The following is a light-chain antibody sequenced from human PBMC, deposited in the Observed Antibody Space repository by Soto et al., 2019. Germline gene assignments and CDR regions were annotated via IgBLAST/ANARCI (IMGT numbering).Light chain of an antibody. CDR3: QQYNTYPWT. CDR2: DAS. V-gene: IGKV1-5*01. CDR1: QSISYG. Sequence: DIQMTQSPSTLSASVGDRVTFTCRASQSISYGLAWYQQKPEKAPILLISDASSLEDGVPSRFSGSGSGTAFSLLISSLQLDDFATSFCQQYNTYPWTFGQGTKV. J-gene: IGKJ1*01.